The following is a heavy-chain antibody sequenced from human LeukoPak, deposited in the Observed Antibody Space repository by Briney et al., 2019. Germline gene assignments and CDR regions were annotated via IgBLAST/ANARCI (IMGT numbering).Heavy chain of an antibody. Sequence: SETLSLTCAVYGWCFSGYYWSWIRQPPGKGLEWIGEINHSGSTNYNPSLKGRVTISVDTCKNQFSLNLSSVTAADTAVYYCARGTRTYTSSWYFVNWGQGTLVTVSS. J-gene: IGHJ4*02. CDR2: INHSGST. CDR1: GWCFSGYY. V-gene: IGHV4-34*01. D-gene: IGHD6-13*01. CDR3: ARGTRTYTSSWYFVN.